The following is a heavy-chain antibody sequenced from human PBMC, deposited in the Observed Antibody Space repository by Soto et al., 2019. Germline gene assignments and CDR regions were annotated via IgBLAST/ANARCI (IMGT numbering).Heavy chain of an antibody. D-gene: IGHD3-22*01. Sequence: ASVKVSCKASGYTFTGYYMHWVRQAPGQGLEWMGWINPNSGGTNYAQKCQGWVTMTRDTSISTAYMELSRLRSDDTAVYYCARDRASDSSGYSLGYWGQGTLVTVSS. CDR2: INPNSGGT. CDR1: GYTFTGYY. V-gene: IGHV1-2*04. J-gene: IGHJ4*02. CDR3: ARDRASDSSGYSLGY.